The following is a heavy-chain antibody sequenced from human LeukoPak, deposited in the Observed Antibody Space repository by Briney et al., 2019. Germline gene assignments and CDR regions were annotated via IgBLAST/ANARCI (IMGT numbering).Heavy chain of an antibody. V-gene: IGHV3-30-3*01. CDR2: ISYDGSNK. D-gene: IGHD3-16*01. CDR1: GFTFSSYT. Sequence: GGSLRLSCAASGFTFSSYTIHWVRQAPGKGLEWVAIISYDGSNKYYADSVKGRFTIARDNSKNTLYLQMNSLRAEDTAVYYCAREMGGMGYLDYWGQGTLVTVSS. J-gene: IGHJ4*02. CDR3: AREMGGMGYLDY.